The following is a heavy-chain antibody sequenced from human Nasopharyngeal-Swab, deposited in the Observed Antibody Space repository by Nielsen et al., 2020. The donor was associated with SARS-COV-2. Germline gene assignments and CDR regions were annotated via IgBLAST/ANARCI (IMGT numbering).Heavy chain of an antibody. D-gene: IGHD3-22*01. Sequence: ASVKVSCKASGYTFTNYAMNWVRQAPGQGLEWMGWINTNTGKPMYAQGFTGRFVFTLDTSVSTAYLQISSLKAEDTAVYYCARGSNGYDTSGFDYWGQGTLATVSS. CDR2: INTNTGKP. CDR3: ARGSNGYDTSGFDY. V-gene: IGHV7-4-1*02. J-gene: IGHJ4*02. CDR1: GYTFTNYA.